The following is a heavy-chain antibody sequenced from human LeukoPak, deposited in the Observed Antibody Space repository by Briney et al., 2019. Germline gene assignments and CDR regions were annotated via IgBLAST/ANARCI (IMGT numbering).Heavy chain of an antibody. CDR3: ARDKGCEYTNLFDY. J-gene: IGHJ4*02. CDR1: GGSTSSSSYY. D-gene: IGHD5-18*01. CDR2: IYYSGST. V-gene: IGHV4-39*07. Sequence: SETLSLTCTVSGGSTSSSSYYWGWIRQPPGKGLEWIGSIYYSGSTYYNPSLKSRVTISVDTSKNQFSLRLSSVTAADTAVYYCARDKGCEYTNLFDYWGQGTLVTVSS.